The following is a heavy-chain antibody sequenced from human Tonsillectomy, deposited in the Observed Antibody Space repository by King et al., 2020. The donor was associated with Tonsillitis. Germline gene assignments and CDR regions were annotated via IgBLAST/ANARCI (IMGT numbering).Heavy chain of an antibody. Sequence: VQLVESGAEMKKPGESLKISCKGSGYSFNNYWIGWLRQMPGKGLEWMGSIYPGDSDTRYSPSFQGQVTISADKSISTAYLQWSSLKASDTAMYYCATSHYYDSSGYYYWGQGTLVTVSS. CDR1: GYSFNNYW. J-gene: IGHJ4*02. V-gene: IGHV5-51*01. CDR3: ATSHYYDSSGYYY. CDR2: IYPGDSDT. D-gene: IGHD3-22*01.